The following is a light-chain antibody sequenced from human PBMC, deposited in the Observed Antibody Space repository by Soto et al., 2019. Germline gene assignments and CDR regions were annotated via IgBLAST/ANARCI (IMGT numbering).Light chain of an antibody. J-gene: IGKJ3*01. CDR1: QSDSSNY. CDR3: QQYGSSPLFA. Sequence: EIVLTQSPGTLSLSPGERATLSCRASQSDSSNYLAWYQQKPGQAPRLLIYGASSRATGIPDRFSGSGSGTDFTLTISSLEPEDFAVYYCQQYGSSPLFAFGPGTEVDLK. CDR2: GAS. V-gene: IGKV3-20*01.